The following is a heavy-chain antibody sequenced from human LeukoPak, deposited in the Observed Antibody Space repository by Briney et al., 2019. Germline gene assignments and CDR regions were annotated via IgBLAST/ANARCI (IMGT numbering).Heavy chain of an antibody. V-gene: IGHV3-33*08. J-gene: IGHJ6*02. D-gene: IGHD2-2*01. CDR3: ARDTKVGYCSSTSCTESMDV. CDR2: IWYDGSNK. Sequence: GGSLRLSCAASGFIFSSYEMNWVRQAPGKGLEWVALIWYDGSNKYYADSVKGRFTISRDNSKNTLYLQMNSLRAEDTAVYYCARDTKVGYCSSTSCTESMDVWGQGTTVIVSS. CDR1: GFIFSSYE.